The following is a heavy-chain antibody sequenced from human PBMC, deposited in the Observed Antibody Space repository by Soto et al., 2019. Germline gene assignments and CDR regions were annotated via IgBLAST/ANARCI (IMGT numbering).Heavy chain of an antibody. Sequence: EVQLVESGGGLVKPGGSLRLSCAASGFTFSSYSMNWVRQAPGKGLEWVSSISSSSSYIYYADSVKGRFTISRDNAKNSLYLQMNSLRAEDTAVYYCARGSIMITFGGVMSVDAFDIWGQGTMVTVSS. CDR1: GFTFSSYS. D-gene: IGHD3-16*01. V-gene: IGHV3-21*01. CDR2: ISSSSSYI. J-gene: IGHJ3*02. CDR3: ARGSIMITFGGVMSVDAFDI.